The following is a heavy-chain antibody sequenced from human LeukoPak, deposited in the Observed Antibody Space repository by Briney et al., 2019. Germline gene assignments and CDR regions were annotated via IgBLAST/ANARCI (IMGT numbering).Heavy chain of an antibody. Sequence: SETLSLTCTASGCSISSYYWSWIRQPPGKGLEWVGYIYYSGSTNYNPSLKSRVTISVDTSKNQFSLKLSSVTAADTAVYYCARAIHQGGWYLLEGAFDIWGQGTMVTVSS. CDR3: ARAIHQGGWYLLEGAFDI. CDR1: GCSISSYY. V-gene: IGHV4-59*01. J-gene: IGHJ3*02. D-gene: IGHD6-19*01. CDR2: IYYSGST.